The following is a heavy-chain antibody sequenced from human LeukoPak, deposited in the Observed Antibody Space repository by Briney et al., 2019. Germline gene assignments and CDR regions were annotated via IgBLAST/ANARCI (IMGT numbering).Heavy chain of an antibody. CDR2: IYYSGST. CDR1: GGSISSGGYS. D-gene: IGHD5-18*01. V-gene: IGHV4-30-2*01. CDR3: ASGLWLKIDY. Sequence: SETLSLTCAVSGGSISSGGYSWSWIRQPPGKGLEWIGYIYYSGSTYYNPSLKSRVTISVDTSKNQFSLKLSSVTAADTAVYYCASGLWLKIDYWGQGTLVTVSS. J-gene: IGHJ4*02.